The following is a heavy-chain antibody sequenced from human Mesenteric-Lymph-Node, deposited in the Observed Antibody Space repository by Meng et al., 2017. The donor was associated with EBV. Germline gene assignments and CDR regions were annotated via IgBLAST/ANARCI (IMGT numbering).Heavy chain of an antibody. Sequence: QGDLVQAGAEVKKPGSSVKVSCKASGDNFVSYGISWVRQAPGLGPEWLGWIIPISGTTNYAQKFQGRVTITADEYTTTAYMELSSLRSEDTAVYYCAKGPITPYYFVYWGQGSLVTVSS. CDR2: IIPISGTT. CDR1: GDNFVSYG. J-gene: IGHJ4*02. CDR3: AKGPITPYYFVY. D-gene: IGHD2-15*01. V-gene: IGHV1-69*01.